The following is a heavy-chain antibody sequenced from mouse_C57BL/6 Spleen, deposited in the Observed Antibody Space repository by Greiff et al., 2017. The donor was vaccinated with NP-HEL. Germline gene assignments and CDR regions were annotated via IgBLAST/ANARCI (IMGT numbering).Heavy chain of an antibody. CDR2: ISDGGSYT. Sequence: VQLKESGGGLVKPGGSLKLSCAASGFTFSSYAMSWVRQTPEKRLEWVATISDGGSYTYYPDNVKGRCTISRDNAKNNLYLQMSHLKSEDTAMYYCARDRASDSSGYMAWFAYWGQGTLVTVSA. D-gene: IGHD3-2*02. V-gene: IGHV5-4*01. J-gene: IGHJ3*01. CDR1: GFTFSSYA. CDR3: ARDRASDSSGYMAWFAY.